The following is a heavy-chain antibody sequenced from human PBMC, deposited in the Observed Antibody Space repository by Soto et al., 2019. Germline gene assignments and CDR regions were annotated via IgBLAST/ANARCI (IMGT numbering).Heavy chain of an antibody. D-gene: IGHD3-22*01. Sequence: QVQLVQSGAEVKKPGSSVKVSCKASGGTFSSYAISWVRQAPGQGLEWMGGIIPIFGTANYAQKFQGRVTITADESTSXAXMXXSSQRSEDRAVYYCARATRTVYYDSSGYYQPNFDYWGQGTLVTVSS. CDR3: ARATRTVYYDSSGYYQPNFDY. CDR2: IIPIFGTA. CDR1: GGTFSSYA. J-gene: IGHJ4*02. V-gene: IGHV1-69*12.